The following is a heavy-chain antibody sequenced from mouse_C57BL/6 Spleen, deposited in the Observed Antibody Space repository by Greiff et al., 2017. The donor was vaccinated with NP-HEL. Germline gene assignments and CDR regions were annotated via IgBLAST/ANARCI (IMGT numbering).Heavy chain of an antibody. D-gene: IGHD2-4*01. CDR2: IYPGSGST. J-gene: IGHJ3*01. CDR1: GYTFTSYW. CDR3: ARYPYDYDRFAY. Sequence: VQLQQPGAELVKPGASVKMSCKASGYTFTSYWITWVKQRPGQGLEWIGDIYPGSGSTNYNEKFKSKATLTVDTSSSTAYMQLSSLTSEDSAVYYCARYPYDYDRFAYWGQGTLVTVSA. V-gene: IGHV1-55*01.